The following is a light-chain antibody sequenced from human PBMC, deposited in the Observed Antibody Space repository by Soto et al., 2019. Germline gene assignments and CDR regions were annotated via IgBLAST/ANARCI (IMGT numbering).Light chain of an antibody. CDR3: CSYAGSSTPHVV. V-gene: IGLV2-23*01. J-gene: IGLJ2*01. CDR2: EGS. Sequence: QSALTQPASVSGSPGQSITISCTGTSSDVGSYNLVSWYQQHPGKAPKLMIYEGSKRPSGVSNRFSGSKSGNTASLTISGLQAEDEADYYCCSYAGSSTPHVVFGGGTKVTFL. CDR1: SSDVGSYNL.